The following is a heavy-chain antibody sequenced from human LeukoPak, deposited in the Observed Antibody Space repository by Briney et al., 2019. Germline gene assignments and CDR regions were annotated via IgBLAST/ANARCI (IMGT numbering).Heavy chain of an antibody. V-gene: IGHV6-1*01. J-gene: IGHJ5*02. CDR1: GDSFSSNSAA. CDR3: ARVASSGWSNWFDP. D-gene: IGHD6-19*01. Sequence: SQTLSLTCAISGDSFSSNSAAWNWIRQSPSRGLEWLGGTYYRSKWYNDYAVSVKSRITINPDTSKNQFSLQLNSVTPEDTAVYYCARVASSGWSNWFDPWGQGTLVTVSS. CDR2: TYYRSKWYN.